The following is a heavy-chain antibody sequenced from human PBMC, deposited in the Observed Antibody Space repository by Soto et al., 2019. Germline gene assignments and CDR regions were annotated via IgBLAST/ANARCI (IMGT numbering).Heavy chain of an antibody. CDR1: GFTFSNYA. CDR2: ISGGGGNT. CDR3: AKERLGRGADY. J-gene: IGHJ4*02. Sequence: VQLLESGGGLVQPGGSLRLSCAASGFTFSNYAMSWVRQTPGKGLEWVSTISGGGGNTYYPDSVKGRFTISRDNSKDTVYLQMHSLRAEDTAIYYCAKERLGRGADYWGQGALVTVTS. V-gene: IGHV3-23*01.